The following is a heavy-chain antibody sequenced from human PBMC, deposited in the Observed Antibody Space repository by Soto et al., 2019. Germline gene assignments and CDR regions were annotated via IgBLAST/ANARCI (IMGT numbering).Heavy chain of an antibody. CDR2: IYSGGTA. CDR3: AKDRQPYKSWAYDY. J-gene: IGHJ4*02. D-gene: IGHD1-20*01. Sequence: EVKFLESGGGLVQPGGSLRLSCKTSGFIFSEYTMSWVRQAPGKGMEWVSAIYSGGTAFYADSVRSRFTISRDNSATTVDLQMNSLRVEDSAIYYCAKDRQPYKSWAYDYWGLGTLVTVSS. V-gene: IGHV3-23*01. CDR1: GFIFSEYT.